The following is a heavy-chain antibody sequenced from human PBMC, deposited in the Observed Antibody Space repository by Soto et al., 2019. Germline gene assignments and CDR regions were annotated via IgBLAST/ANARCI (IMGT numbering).Heavy chain of an antibody. CDR1: GFTFSSYN. J-gene: IGHJ4*02. V-gene: IGHV3-48*02. D-gene: IGHD3-22*01. Sequence: GGSLRLSCAASGFTFSSYNMNWVRQAPGKGLEWVSYISRSSSAIHYADSVKGRFTISRDNAKNSLYLQMNSLRDEDTAVYYCVREYYDGGGYPIDYWGPGTLVTVSS. CDR2: ISRSSSAI. CDR3: VREYYDGGGYPIDY.